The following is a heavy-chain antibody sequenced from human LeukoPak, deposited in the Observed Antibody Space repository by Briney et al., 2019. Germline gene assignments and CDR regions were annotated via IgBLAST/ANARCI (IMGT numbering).Heavy chain of an antibody. CDR1: TFTFSSFT. J-gene: IGHJ4*02. CDR2: ISGSGGST. Sequence: GGSLRLSCAASTFTFSSFTMSWVRRAPGKGLEWGSGISGSGGSTYYADSVRGRFTISRDNSKNTLFLQMNSLRAEDTAIYYCAKPDMGYWAIKYWGQGTLVTVSS. D-gene: IGHD1-26*01. V-gene: IGHV3-23*01. CDR3: AKPDMGYWAIKY.